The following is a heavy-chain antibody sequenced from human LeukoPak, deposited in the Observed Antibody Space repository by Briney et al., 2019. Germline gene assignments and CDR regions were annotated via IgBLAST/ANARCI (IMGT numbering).Heavy chain of an antibody. D-gene: IGHD1-14*01. J-gene: IGHJ6*02. V-gene: IGHV3-23*01. CDR1: EFSFSSYA. CDR2: ITVGGDTT. Sequence: GGSLRLSCAASEFSFSSYAMQWVRQAPGKGLEWVSGITVGGDTTYYTNSVKGRFTISRDNSKNTLYLQMNSLRVEDTAVYYCAKYLTARGPPYALDVWGQGTTVTVSS. CDR3: AKYLTARGPPYALDV.